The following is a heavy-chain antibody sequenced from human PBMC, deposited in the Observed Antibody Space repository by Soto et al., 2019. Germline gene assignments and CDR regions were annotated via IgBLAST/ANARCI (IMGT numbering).Heavy chain of an antibody. CDR3: TGGSGWVSDS. CDR1: GSSYW. V-gene: IGHV3-7*05. J-gene: IGHJ4*02. D-gene: IGHD6-19*01. CDR2: IGQDGGEK. Sequence: GGSLRLSCAASGSSYWMSWVRQAPGKGLEWVANIGQDGGEKHYLESVRGRFTISTDSAKKSLYLEMNSLRAEDTAVYYCTGGSGWVSDSWGQGTLVTVSS.